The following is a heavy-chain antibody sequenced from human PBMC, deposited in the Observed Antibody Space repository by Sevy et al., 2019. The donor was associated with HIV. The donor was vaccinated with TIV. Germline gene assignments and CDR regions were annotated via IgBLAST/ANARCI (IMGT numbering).Heavy chain of an antibody. CDR1: GYTFTSYG. D-gene: IGHD4-17*01. CDR3: ARAPTLFNDYCDYRWVTNGIDV. CDR2: ISAYNGKT. V-gene: IGHV1-18*01. J-gene: IGHJ6*02. Sequence: ASVKVSCKASGYTFTSYGIRWVRQAPGQGLEWMGWISAYNGKTNYAQKLQGRVTMTTDTSTNTAYMELRSLRSDDTAVYYCARAPTLFNDYCDYRWVTNGIDVWGQGTTVTVSS.